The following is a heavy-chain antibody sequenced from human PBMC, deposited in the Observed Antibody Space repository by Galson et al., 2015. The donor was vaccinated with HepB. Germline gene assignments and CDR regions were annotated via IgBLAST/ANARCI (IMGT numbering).Heavy chain of an antibody. CDR2: ISSSSSYT. D-gene: IGHD3-16*01. Sequence: SLRLSCAASGFTFSDYYMSWIRQAPGKGLEWVSYISSSSSYTNYADSVKGRFTISRDNAKNSLYLQMNSLRAEDTAVYYCARENLGGLYYYYGMDVWGQGTTVTVSS. CDR3: ARENLGGLYYYYGMDV. J-gene: IGHJ6*02. V-gene: IGHV3-11*05. CDR1: GFTFSDYY.